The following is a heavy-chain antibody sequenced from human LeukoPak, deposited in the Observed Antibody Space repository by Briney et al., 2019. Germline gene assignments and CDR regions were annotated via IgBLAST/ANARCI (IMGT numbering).Heavy chain of an antibody. Sequence: ASVKVSCKASGYTFSSYDINWVRQATGQGLEWMGWMNPIIGKTGYAQKFQGRVTMTTNTSTSTAYMELSSLRSEDTTVYYCAREFSEVLAGIGGIRRSGPWGQGTLVTVSS. D-gene: IGHD3-16*02. CDR3: AREFSEVLAGIGGIRRSGP. CDR2: MNPIIGKT. V-gene: IGHV1-8*02. CDR1: GYTFSSYD. J-gene: IGHJ5*02.